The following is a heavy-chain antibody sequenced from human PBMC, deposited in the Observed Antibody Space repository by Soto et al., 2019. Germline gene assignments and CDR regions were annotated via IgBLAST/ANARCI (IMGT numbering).Heavy chain of an antibody. CDR3: ARDYCSGGSCYNWYYYYGMDV. CDR1: GGSVSSGSYY. Sequence: SETLSLTCTVSGGSVSSGSYYWSWIRQPPGKGLEWIGYIYYSGSTNYNPSLKSRVTISVDTSKNQFSLKLSSVTAADTAVYYCARDYCSGGSCYNWYYYYGMDVWGQGATVTVSS. D-gene: IGHD2-15*01. CDR2: IYYSGST. J-gene: IGHJ6*02. V-gene: IGHV4-61*01.